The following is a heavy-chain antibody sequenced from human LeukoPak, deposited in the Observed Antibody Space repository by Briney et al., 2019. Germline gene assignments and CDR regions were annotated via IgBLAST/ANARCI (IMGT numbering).Heavy chain of an antibody. CDR2: TYYRSKWYY. D-gene: IGHD6-19*01. CDR1: GDSVSSNSAD. J-gene: IGHJ4*02. CDR3: ARDWGGYEDGSKFDY. Sequence: SQTLSLTCAISGDSVSSNSADWNWIRQSPSRGLEWLGRTYYRSKWYYDYAVSSVKSRITINPDTSKNQFSLQLTSLTPEDTAVYYCARDWGGYEDGSKFDYWVQGTLVTVSS. V-gene: IGHV6-1*01.